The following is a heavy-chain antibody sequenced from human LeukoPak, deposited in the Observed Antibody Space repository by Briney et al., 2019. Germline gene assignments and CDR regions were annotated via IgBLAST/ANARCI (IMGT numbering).Heavy chain of an antibody. CDR2: INPNSGGT. CDR3: ARDQVLWFGEGYHYYYMDV. D-gene: IGHD3-10*01. CDR1: GYTFTGYY. J-gene: IGHJ6*03. Sequence: ASVKVSCKASGYTFTGYYMHWVRQAPGQGLEWMGWINPNSGGTNYAQKFQGRVTMTRDTSISTAYMELSRLRSDDTAVYYCARDQVLWFGEGYHYYYMDVWGKGTTVTISS. V-gene: IGHV1-2*02.